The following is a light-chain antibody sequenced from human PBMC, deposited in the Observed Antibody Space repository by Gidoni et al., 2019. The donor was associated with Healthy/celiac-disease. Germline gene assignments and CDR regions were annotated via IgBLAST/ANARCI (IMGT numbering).Light chain of an antibody. CDR1: QRVLYSSNNKNY. Sequence: DIVMTQSPDSLAVSLGERATINCKSSQRVLYSSNNKNYLAWYQQKPGQPPKLLIYWASTRESGVPDLFSGSGAGTYFTLTISSLQAEDVAVYYGQQYYSTPPTFGQGTKVEIK. J-gene: IGKJ1*01. V-gene: IGKV4-1*01. CDR2: WAS. CDR3: QQYYSTPPT.